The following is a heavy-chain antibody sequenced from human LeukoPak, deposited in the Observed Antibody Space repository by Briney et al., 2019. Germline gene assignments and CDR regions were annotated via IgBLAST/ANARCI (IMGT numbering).Heavy chain of an antibody. CDR2: INPSGGST. Sequence: ASVKVSYKASGYTFTSYYMHWVRQAPGQGLERMGIINPSGGSTSYAQKFQGRVTMTRDMSTSTVYMELSSLRSEDTAVYYCARDLEQGSSSSPWFDPWGQGTLVTVSS. CDR1: GYTFTSYY. J-gene: IGHJ5*02. V-gene: IGHV1-46*01. D-gene: IGHD6-6*01. CDR3: ARDLEQGSSSSPWFDP.